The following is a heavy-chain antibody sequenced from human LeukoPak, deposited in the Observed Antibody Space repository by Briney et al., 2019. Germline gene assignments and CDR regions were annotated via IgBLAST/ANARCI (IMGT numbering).Heavy chain of an antibody. V-gene: IGHV3-30*04. J-gene: IGHJ6*02. D-gene: IGHD6-6*01. CDR2: ISYDGSNK. CDR3: ARGYSSSFWYYYYYGMDV. Sequence: PGGSLRLSCAASGFTFSSYAMHWVRQAPGKGLEWVAVISYDGSNKYYADSVKGRFTISRDNSKNTLYLQMNSLRAEDTAVYYCARGYSSSFWYYYYYGMDVWGQGTTVTVSS. CDR1: GFTFSSYA.